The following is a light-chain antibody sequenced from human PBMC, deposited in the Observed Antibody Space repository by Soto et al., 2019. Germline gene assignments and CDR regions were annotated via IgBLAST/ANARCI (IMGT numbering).Light chain of an antibody. V-gene: IGLV2-8*01. CDR2: EVN. CDR3: TSHAGTINFPYI. J-gene: IGLJ1*01. Sequence: QSALTQPRSVSGSPGQSVTISCTGSSSDVGAYNYVSWYQHHPGKAPKLMVYEVNKRPSGVPDRFSGSKSGNTASLTVSGLQAEDEADYYCTSHAGTINFPYIFGTGTKLTVL. CDR1: SSDVGAYNY.